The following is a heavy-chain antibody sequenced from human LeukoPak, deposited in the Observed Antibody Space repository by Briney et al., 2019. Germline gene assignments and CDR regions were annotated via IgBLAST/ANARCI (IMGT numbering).Heavy chain of an antibody. CDR2: ISGSGGST. CDR3: AKGRYDSSGSHDY. J-gene: IGHJ4*02. D-gene: IGHD3-22*01. Sequence: GGSLRLSCAASGFTFSSYAMSWVRQAPGKGLEWVSAISGSGGSTYYADSVKGRFTISRDNSKNSLYLQMNSLRAEDRAVYYCAKGRYDSSGSHDYWGQGTLVTVSS. CDR1: GFTFSSYA. V-gene: IGHV3-23*01.